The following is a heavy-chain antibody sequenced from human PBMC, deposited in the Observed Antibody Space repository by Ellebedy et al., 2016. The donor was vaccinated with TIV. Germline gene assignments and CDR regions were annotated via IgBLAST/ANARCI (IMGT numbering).Heavy chain of an antibody. CDR1: GYTFISYG. J-gene: IGHJ6*02. CDR2: ISGYNGNT. Sequence: ALVKVSCKASGYTFISYGISWVRQAPGQGLEWMGWISGYNGNTNYAQKLQGRVTMTTDTSTSTAYMELRSLRSDDTAVYYCARGGYYDSSGYYYYYYYGMDVWGQGTTVTVSS. D-gene: IGHD3-22*01. CDR3: ARGGYYDSSGYYYYYYYGMDV. V-gene: IGHV1-18*01.